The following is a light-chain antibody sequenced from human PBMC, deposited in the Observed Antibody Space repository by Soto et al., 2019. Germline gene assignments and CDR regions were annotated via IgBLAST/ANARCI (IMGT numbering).Light chain of an antibody. CDR2: DIT. J-gene: IGLJ3*02. CDR1: GSDIGGYNY. V-gene: IGLV2-14*01. Sequence: QSALAQPASVSGSPGQSITISCTGTGSDIGGYNYVSWIQHHPGKVPKLIIYDITNRPSGVSDRFSGSKSGNTASLTISGLQAEDEADYYCQAYDYSLTASVFGGGTKLTVL. CDR3: QAYDYSLTASV.